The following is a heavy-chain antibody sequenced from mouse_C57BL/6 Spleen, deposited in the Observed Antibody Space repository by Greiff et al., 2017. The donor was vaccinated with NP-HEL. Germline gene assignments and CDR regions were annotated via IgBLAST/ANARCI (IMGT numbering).Heavy chain of an antibody. V-gene: IGHV5-17*01. D-gene: IGHD4-1*02. Sequence: EVKLEESGGGLVKPGGSLKLSCAASGFTFSDYGMHWVRQAPEKGLEWVAYISSGSSTIYSADTVKGRFTISRDNAKNTLFLQMTSLRSEDTAMYYCARSPNWDGFDYWGQGTTLTVSS. CDR1: GFTFSDYG. J-gene: IGHJ2*01. CDR3: ARSPNWDGFDY. CDR2: ISSGSSTI.